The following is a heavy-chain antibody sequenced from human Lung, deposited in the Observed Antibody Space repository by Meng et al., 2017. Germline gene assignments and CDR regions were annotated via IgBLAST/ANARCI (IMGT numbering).Heavy chain of an antibody. J-gene: IGHJ4*02. CDR3: ARGPTTMAHDFDY. CDR1: GGPFSDYY. CDR2: INHSGST. V-gene: IGHV4-34*02. D-gene: IGHD4-11*01. Sequence: QGLLRAGAAGLLKPSDTLSLTCVVSGGPFSDYYWSWIRQPPGKGLEWIGEINHSGSTNYNPSLESRATISVDTSQNNLSLKLSSVTAADSAVYYCARGPTTMAHDFDYWGQGTLVTVSS.